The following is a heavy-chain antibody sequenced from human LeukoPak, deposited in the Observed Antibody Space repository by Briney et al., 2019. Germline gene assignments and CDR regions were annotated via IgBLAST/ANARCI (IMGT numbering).Heavy chain of an antibody. CDR2: ASPSSTTI. CDR1: GFTFSSYG. J-gene: IGHJ4*02. CDR3: AREHTPYGSGCTAAY. Sequence: GGSLRLSCAASGFTFSSYGLNWVRQASGEGLEWVSYASPSSTTIYYADSVKGRFTISRDNAKNSLYLQMNSLRAEDTAVYYCAREHTPYGSGCTAAYWGQGTLVTVSS. V-gene: IGHV3-48*01. D-gene: IGHD6-19*01.